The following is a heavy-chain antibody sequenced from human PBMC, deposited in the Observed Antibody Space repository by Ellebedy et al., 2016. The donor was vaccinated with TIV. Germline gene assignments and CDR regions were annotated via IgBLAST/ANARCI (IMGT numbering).Heavy chain of an antibody. CDR2: TYYRSTWDN. CDR1: GDSVPSNSAG. Sequence: MPSETLSLTCAISGDSVPSNSAGWNCIRQSPSRGLEWLGRTYYRSTWDNDYAVSVKSRITINPDTSKNQFSLQLNSVTPEDTAVYYCARRRSRNVMDVWGQGTTVTVSS. CDR3: ARRRSRNVMDV. J-gene: IGHJ6*02. V-gene: IGHV6-1*01.